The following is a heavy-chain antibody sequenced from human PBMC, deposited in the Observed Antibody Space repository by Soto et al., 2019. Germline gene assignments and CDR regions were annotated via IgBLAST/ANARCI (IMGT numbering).Heavy chain of an antibody. D-gene: IGHD2-15*01. V-gene: IGHV3-30*18. J-gene: IGHJ4*02. CDR2: ISYDGSNK. Sequence: HPGGSLRLSCAASGFTFSSYGMHWVRQAPGKGLEWVAVISYDGSNKYYADSVKGRFTISRDNSKNTLYLQMNSLRAEDTAVYYCAKDKSTLMTHFDYWGQGTLVTVSS. CDR1: GFTFSSYG. CDR3: AKDKSTLMTHFDY.